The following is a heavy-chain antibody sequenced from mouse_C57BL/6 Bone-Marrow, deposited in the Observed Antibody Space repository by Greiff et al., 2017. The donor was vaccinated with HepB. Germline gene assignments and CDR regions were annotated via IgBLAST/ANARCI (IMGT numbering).Heavy chain of an antibody. CDR2: ISSGSSTM. D-gene: IGHD1-1*01. CDR3: ARHGTTVVYFDY. CDR1: GFTFSDYG. J-gene: IGHJ2*01. V-gene: IGHV5-17*01. Sequence: EVQGVESGGGLVKPGGSLKLSCAASGFTFSDYGMHWVRQAPEKGLEWVAYISSGSSTMYYADTVKGRFTISRDNAKNTLFLQMTSLRSEDTAMYYCARHGTTVVYFDYWGQGTTLTVSS.